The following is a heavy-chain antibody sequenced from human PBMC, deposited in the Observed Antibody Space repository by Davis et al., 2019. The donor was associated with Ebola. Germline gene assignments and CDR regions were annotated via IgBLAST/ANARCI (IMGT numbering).Heavy chain of an antibody. Sequence: GESLKISCAASGFTFSSYAMHWVRQAPGKGLEWVAVISYDGSNKYYADPVKGRFTISRDNSKNTLYLQMNSLRAEDTAVYYCARWYSPRYYYYYGMDVWGKGTTVTVSS. D-gene: IGHD2-21*01. CDR3: ARWYSPRYYYYYGMDV. CDR2: ISYDGSNK. CDR1: GFTFSSYA. J-gene: IGHJ6*04. V-gene: IGHV3-30-3*01.